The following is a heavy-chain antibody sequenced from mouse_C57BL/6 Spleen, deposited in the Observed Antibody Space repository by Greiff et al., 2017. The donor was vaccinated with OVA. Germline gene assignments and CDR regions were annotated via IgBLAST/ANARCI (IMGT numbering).Heavy chain of an antibody. CDR2: INPNNGGT. CDR3: ARHPPYYYGSSYDWYFDV. J-gene: IGHJ1*03. V-gene: IGHV1-26*01. Sequence: VQLQQSGPELVKPGASVKISCKASGYTFTDYYMNWVKQSHGKSLEWIGDINPNNGGTSYNQKFKGKATLTVDKSSSTAYMALRSLTSEDSAVYYCARHPPYYYGSSYDWYFDVWGTGTTVTVSS. D-gene: IGHD1-1*01. CDR1: GYTFTDYY.